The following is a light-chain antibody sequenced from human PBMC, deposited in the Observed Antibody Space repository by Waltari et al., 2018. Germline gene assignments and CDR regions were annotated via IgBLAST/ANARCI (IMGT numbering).Light chain of an antibody. V-gene: IGKV1-5*01. J-gene: IGKJ5*01. CDR3: QHFKTYPIT. Sequence: DIQMTQSPSTLSASVGDRVTVTCRASQNINKWLAWYQQKPGKAPKLLIYYASSLQSGVPSRFSGSGSGTDFTLTISSLQPEDFATYHCQHFKTYPITFGQGTRLEIK. CDR2: YAS. CDR1: QNINKW.